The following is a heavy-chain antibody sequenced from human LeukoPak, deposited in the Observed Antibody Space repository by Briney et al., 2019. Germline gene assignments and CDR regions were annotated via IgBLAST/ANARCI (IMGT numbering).Heavy chain of an antibody. CDR3: ARKAGGINYGYDYFDY. V-gene: IGHV4-4*07. D-gene: IGHD5-18*01. J-gene: IGHJ4*02. CDR1: GGSISNYY. Sequence: SETLSLTCTVSGGSISNYYWSWIRQPAGKGLEWLGLIYAGGGTNYNPSLKGRGTMSIDTPKNQFSLRVTSMTAADTAVYYCARKAGGINYGYDYFDYWGQGILVTVSS. CDR2: IYAGGGT.